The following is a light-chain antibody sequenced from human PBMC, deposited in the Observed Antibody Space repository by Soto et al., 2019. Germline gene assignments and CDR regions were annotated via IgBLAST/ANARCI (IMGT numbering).Light chain of an antibody. J-gene: IGKJ3*01. CDR1: QSIFDRSYDKPY. Sequence: DIVMTQSPDFMAVSLGERATMNCKSSQSIFDRSYDKPYLAWYQQKPGQPPKLLSYWATARESGVPDRFSGSGSETDFTLTISSMQAEDVAVYYCQQYYSLPRTFGPGTKVDI. V-gene: IGKV4-1*01. CDR2: WAT. CDR3: QQYYSLPRT.